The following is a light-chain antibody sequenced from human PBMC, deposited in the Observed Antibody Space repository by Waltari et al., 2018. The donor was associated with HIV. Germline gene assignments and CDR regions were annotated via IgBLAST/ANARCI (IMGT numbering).Light chain of an antibody. Sequence: QSVLTQPPSASGTPGQRVTISCSGSSSKIGSNPVNWYQHLPGTAPKLLIYGDEQRASGVPDRFSASKAGTSDSLASSGLQSEDEADYYCAAWDDSLNGGVFGGGTKLTVL. J-gene: IGLJ3*02. CDR3: AAWDDSLNGGV. V-gene: IGLV1-44*01. CDR1: SSKIGSNP. CDR2: GDE.